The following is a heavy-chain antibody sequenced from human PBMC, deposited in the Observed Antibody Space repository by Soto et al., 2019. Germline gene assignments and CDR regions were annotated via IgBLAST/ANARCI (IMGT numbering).Heavy chain of an antibody. D-gene: IGHD4-17*01. CDR2: MNPNSGNT. CDR3: ATGPSSTGYYYYYMDV. Sequence: APVKVSCKDSRYTFTSYDINSLRQATGQGLEWMGWMNPNSGNTGYAQKFQGRVTMTRNTSISTAYMELSSLRSEDTAVYYCATGPSSTGYYYYYMDVWGKGTTVNVSS. CDR1: RYTFTSYD. J-gene: IGHJ6*03. V-gene: IGHV1-8*01.